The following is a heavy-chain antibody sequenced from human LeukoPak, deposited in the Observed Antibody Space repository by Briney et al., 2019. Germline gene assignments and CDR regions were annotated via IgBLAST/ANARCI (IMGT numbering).Heavy chain of an antibody. CDR2: ISASGDRT. Sequence: GGSLRLSCAASGFTFSSYAMSWVRQAPGKGLEWVSSISASGDRTYYADSVEGRFTISRDNSKNTLYLQMNSLRAEDTAVYYCAKGPLDDYGDYVNYWGQGTLVTVSS. CDR3: AKGPLDDYGDYVNY. V-gene: IGHV3-23*01. D-gene: IGHD4-17*01. J-gene: IGHJ4*02. CDR1: GFTFSSYA.